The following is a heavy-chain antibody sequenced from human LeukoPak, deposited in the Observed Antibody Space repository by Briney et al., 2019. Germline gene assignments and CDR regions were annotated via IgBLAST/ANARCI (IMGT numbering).Heavy chain of an antibody. CDR1: GGSISSSSYY. J-gene: IGHJ4*02. CDR3: ARHFVSGMTPKGYFEY. CDR2: IYYSGST. Sequence: SETLSPTCTVSGGSISSSSYYWGWIRQPPGKGLEWMGYIYYSGSTNYNPSLKSRVTMSVDTSNNQFSLILTSVTAADTAVYFCARHFVSGMTPKGYFEYWGQGILVTVSS. V-gene: IGHV4-61*05. D-gene: IGHD3-3*02.